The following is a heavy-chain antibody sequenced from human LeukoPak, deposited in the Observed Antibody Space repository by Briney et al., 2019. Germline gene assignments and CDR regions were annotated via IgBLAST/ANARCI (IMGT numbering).Heavy chain of an antibody. CDR2: IYPGDSDS. Sequence: GESLKISCKGSGYRFSNYWIGWVRQMPGKGLEWMGIIYPGDSDSRNSPSFQGQVTISVDKSISTVYLQWSSLKASDTAIYYCARHGGTTFTVNDAFDLWGQGTMVTVSS. D-gene: IGHD1-1*01. V-gene: IGHV5-51*01. CDR3: ARHGGTTFTVNDAFDL. CDR1: GYRFSNYW. J-gene: IGHJ3*01.